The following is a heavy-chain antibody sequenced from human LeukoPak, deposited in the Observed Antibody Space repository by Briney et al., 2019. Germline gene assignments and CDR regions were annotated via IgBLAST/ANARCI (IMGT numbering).Heavy chain of an antibody. J-gene: IGHJ4*02. V-gene: IGHV4-61*01. D-gene: IGHD4-23*01. CDR2: IYYSGST. Sequence: SETLSLTCTVSGGSISSSSYYWGWIRQPPGKGLEWIGYIYYSGSTNYNPSLKSRVTISVDTSKNQFSLKLSSVTAADTAVYYCARDRTPSGSFDYWGQGTLVTVSS. CDR3: ARDRTPSGSFDY. CDR1: GGSISSSSYY.